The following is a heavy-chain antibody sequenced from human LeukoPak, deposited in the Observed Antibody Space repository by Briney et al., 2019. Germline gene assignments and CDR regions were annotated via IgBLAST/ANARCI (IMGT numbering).Heavy chain of an antibody. CDR2: IFPSGGEI. J-gene: IGHJ4*02. D-gene: IGHD5-18*01. Sequence: GGSLRLSCAASGFTFSTFAMIWVRQPPGKGLEWVSSIFPSGGEIHYADSVRGRFTISRDNSKSTLSLQMNSLRAEDTAIHYCATYSQVLLPFESWGQGTLVTVSS. CDR3: ATYSQVLLPFES. CDR1: GFTFSTFA. V-gene: IGHV3-23*01.